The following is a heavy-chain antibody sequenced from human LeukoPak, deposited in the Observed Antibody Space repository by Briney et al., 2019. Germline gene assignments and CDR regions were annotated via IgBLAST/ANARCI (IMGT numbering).Heavy chain of an antibody. J-gene: IGHJ4*02. CDR3: ARAYGSGSPLDY. D-gene: IGHD3-10*01. CDR1: GFTFRDYY. V-gene: IGHV3-66*01. CDR2: IYSGGST. Sequence: PGGSLRLSCAASGFTFRDYYMSWVRQAPGKGLEWVSVIYSGGSTYYADSVKGRFTISRDNSKNTLYLQMNSLRAEDTAVYYCARAYGSGSPLDYWGQGTLVTVSS.